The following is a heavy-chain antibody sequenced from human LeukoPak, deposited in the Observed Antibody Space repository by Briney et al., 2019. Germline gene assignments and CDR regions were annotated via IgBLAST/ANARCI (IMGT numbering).Heavy chain of an antibody. D-gene: IGHD3-3*02. Sequence: PGGSLRLSCAASGFTFSDHDTDWVRQAPGKGLEWVSAISGSGSNTYYADSVKGRFTISRDNSKNTLYLQMDSLRADDTAVYYCAKAAFSRTSYFDYWGQRTLVTASS. CDR3: AKAAFSRTSYFDY. J-gene: IGHJ4*02. CDR1: GFTFSDHD. V-gene: IGHV3-23*01. CDR2: ISGSGSNT.